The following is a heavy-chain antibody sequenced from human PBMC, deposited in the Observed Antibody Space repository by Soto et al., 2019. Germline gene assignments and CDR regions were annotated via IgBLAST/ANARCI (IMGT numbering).Heavy chain of an antibody. Sequence: ASVKVSCKASGYTFTSYAMHWVRQASGQRLEWMGWINAGNGNTKYSQKFQGRVTITRDTSASTAYMELSSLRSEDTAVYYCARDKGDYRIVEYYFDYWGQGTLVTGSS. V-gene: IGHV1-3*01. CDR3: ARDKGDYRIVEYYFDY. CDR2: INAGNGNT. CDR1: GYTFTSYA. D-gene: IGHD3-16*02. J-gene: IGHJ4*02.